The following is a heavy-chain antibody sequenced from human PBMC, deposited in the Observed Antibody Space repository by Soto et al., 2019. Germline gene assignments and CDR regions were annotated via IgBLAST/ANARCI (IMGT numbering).Heavy chain of an antibody. CDR3: AKFPLWEQWLVPHHFDY. V-gene: IGHV3-23*01. J-gene: IGHJ4*02. D-gene: IGHD6-19*01. CDR2: ISGSGGST. Sequence: GGSLRLSCTASGFPFSSYARSLVRKAPGKGLEWVSAISGSGGSTYYADSVKGRFTISRDNSKNTLYLQMNSLRAEDTAVYYCAKFPLWEQWLVPHHFDYWGQGTLVTVS. CDR1: GFPFSSYA.